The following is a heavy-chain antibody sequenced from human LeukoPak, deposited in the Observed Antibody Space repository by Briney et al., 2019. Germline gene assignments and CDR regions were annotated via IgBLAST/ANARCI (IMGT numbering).Heavy chain of an antibody. CDR1: GFTFSNYW. J-gene: IGHJ4*02. D-gene: IGHD1-26*01. Sequence: GGPLRLSCAASGFTFSNYWMHWVRQAPGKGVLWVSRINSDGSTTNYADSVKGRFTISRDNAKNTLFLQMNSLRAEDTAVYYCAREDSGRYSLIDYWGQGTLVTVSS. CDR2: INSDGSTT. V-gene: IGHV3-74*01. CDR3: AREDSGRYSLIDY.